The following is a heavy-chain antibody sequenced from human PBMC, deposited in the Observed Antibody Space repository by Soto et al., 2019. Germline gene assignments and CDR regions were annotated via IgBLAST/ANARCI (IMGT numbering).Heavy chain of an antibody. J-gene: IGHJ4*02. CDR1: GYTFTSYG. V-gene: IGHV1-18*04. CDR3: ARVMRDGYNCDY. D-gene: IGHD5-12*01. Sequence: ASVKVSCKASGYTFTSYGISWVRQAPGQGLEWMGWISAYNGNTNYAQKLQGRVTMTTDTSTSTAYMELRSLRSDATAVYYCARVMRDGYNCDYWGQGTLVTVSS. CDR2: ISAYNGNT.